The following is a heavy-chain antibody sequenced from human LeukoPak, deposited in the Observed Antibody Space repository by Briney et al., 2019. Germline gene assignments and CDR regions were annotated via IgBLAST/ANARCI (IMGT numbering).Heavy chain of an antibody. CDR1: GNTFTGYY. V-gene: IGHV1-2*02. CDR3: AREGIAVAAPDY. J-gene: IGHJ4*02. Sequence: ASVKVSCKASGNTFTGYYMHWVRQAPGQGLEWMGWINPNSGGTNYAQKFQGRVTMTRDTSISTAYMELGRLRSDDTAVYYCAREGIAVAAPDYWGQGTLVTVSS. CDR2: INPNSGGT. D-gene: IGHD6-19*01.